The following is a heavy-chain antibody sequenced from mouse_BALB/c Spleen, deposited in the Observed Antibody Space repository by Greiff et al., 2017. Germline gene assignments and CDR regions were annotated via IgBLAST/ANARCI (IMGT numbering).Heavy chain of an antibody. CDR3: ARDRTTATGYFDV. V-gene: IGHV5-4*02. CDR1: GFTFSDYY. Sequence: EVKLVESGGGLVKPGGSLKLSCAASGFTFSDYYMYWVRQTPEKRLEWVATISDGGSYTYYPDSVKGRFTISRDNAKNNLYLQMSSLKSEDTAMYYCARDRTTATGYFDVWGAGTTVTVSS. CDR2: ISDGGSYT. D-gene: IGHD1-2*01. J-gene: IGHJ1*01.